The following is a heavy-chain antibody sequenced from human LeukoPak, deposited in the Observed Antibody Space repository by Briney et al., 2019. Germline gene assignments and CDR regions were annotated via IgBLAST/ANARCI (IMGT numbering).Heavy chain of an antibody. J-gene: IGHJ4*02. CDR3: AREGGPYRPLDY. Sequence: SETLSLTCGVSGGSITNTNYWTWVRQPPGKGLEWIGEVNLQGSTNYNPSLMGRVAISVDTSENHISLQLTSVTAADAAVYYCAREGGPYRPLDYSGQGTLVTVSS. CDR2: VNLQGST. V-gene: IGHV4-4*02. CDR1: GGSITNTNY.